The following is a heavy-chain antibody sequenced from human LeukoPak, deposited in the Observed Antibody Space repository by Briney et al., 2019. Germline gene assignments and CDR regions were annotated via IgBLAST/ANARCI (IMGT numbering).Heavy chain of an antibody. D-gene: IGHD3-10*01. CDR1: GFTFSSYG. J-gene: IGHJ4*02. V-gene: IGHV3-30*18. Sequence: PGGSLRLSCAASGFTFSSYGMHWVRQAPGKGLEWVAVISYDGSNKYYADSVKGRFTISRDNSKNTLYLQMNSLRAEDTAVYYCAKDFSGSYLFLDYWGQGTLVTVSS. CDR2: ISYDGSNK. CDR3: AKDFSGSYLFLDY.